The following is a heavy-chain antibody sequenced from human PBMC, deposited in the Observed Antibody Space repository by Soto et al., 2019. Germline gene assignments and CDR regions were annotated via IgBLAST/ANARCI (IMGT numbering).Heavy chain of an antibody. J-gene: IGHJ6*03. CDR3: ARTYLSGDSTYYYYYMDV. CDR1: GFTFSSYG. Sequence: GGSLRLSCAASGFTFSSYGMHWVRQAPGKGLEWVAVIWYDGSNKYYADSVKGRFTISRDNSKNTLYLQMNSLRAEDTAVYYCARTYLSGDSTYYYYYMDVWGKGTTVTVSS. V-gene: IGHV3-33*01. D-gene: IGHD1-26*01. CDR2: IWYDGSNK.